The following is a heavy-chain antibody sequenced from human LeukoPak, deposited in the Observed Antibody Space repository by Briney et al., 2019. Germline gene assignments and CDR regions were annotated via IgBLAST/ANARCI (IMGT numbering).Heavy chain of an antibody. Sequence: GASVQVSCKASGYTFTTYYIHWVRHAPGQGLEWMGTILPGGGSTTYAQKFQGRVTMTRDTPTSTVYMELSSLGSEDTAVYYCARRSGGDTFDYWGQGSLVTVSS. V-gene: IGHV1-46*01. CDR1: GYTFTTYY. CDR3: ARRSGGDTFDY. CDR2: ILPGGGST. D-gene: IGHD1-26*01. J-gene: IGHJ4*02.